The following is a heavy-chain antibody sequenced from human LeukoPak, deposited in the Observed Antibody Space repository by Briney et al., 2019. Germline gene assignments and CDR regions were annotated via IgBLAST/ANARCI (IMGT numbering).Heavy chain of an antibody. Sequence: CMRLSCAVDGLTVSRDCMYWVRPDPGEGLEWEAVISYDASNKHYADSVKGRFTISRDNSKNTLYLQMNSLRAEDTAVYYCNLGLDGYNFDYWGQGTLVTVSS. V-gene: IGHV3-30*03. D-gene: IGHD5-24*01. CDR3: NLGLDGYNFDY. J-gene: IGHJ4*02. CDR2: ISYDASNK. CDR1: GLTVSRDC.